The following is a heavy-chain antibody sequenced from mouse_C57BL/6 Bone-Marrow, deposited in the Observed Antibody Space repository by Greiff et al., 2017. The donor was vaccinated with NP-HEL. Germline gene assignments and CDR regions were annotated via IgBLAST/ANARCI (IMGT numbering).Heavy chain of an antibody. CDR3: ARLRGSSLFDY. D-gene: IGHD1-1*01. J-gene: IGHJ2*01. CDR1: GYTFTSSW. CDR2: IYPSDSET. V-gene: IGHV1-61*01. Sequence: VQLQQPGAELVRPGSSVKLSCKASGYTFTSSWMDWVKQRPGQGLEWIGNIYPSDSETHYNQKFKDKATLTVDKSSSTAYMQLSSLTSEDSAVYYCARLRGSSLFDYWGQGTTLTVSS.